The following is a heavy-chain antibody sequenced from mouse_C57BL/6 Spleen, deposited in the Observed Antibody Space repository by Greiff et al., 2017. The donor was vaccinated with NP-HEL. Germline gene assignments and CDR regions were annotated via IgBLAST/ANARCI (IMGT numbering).Heavy chain of an antibody. CDR3: ARAGSNYGYFDV. CDR1: GYSITSGYD. Sequence: EVKLQESGPGMVKPSQSLSLTCTVTGYSITSGYDWHWIRHFPGNKLEWMGYISYSGSTNYNPSLKSRISITHDTSKNHFFLKLNSVTTEDTATYYCARAGSNYGYFDVWGTGTTVTVSS. V-gene: IGHV3-1*01. J-gene: IGHJ1*03. D-gene: IGHD2-5*01. CDR2: ISYSGST.